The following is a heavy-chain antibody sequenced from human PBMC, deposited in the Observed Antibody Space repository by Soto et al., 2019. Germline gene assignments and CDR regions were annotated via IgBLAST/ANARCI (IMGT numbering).Heavy chain of an antibody. CDR3: AHSRHSGDWDGGSFEY. D-gene: IGHD2-21*02. V-gene: IGHV2-5*02. CDR1: GFSLTTRRVG. CDR2: AYWDDDN. Sequence: SGPTLVNPTETLTLTCTFSGFSLTTRRVGVGWIRESPGKAMEWLAFAYWDDDNRYSPSLRSRLTVTKDTSKNQVVLTMTNVDPVDTATYFSAHSRHSGDWDGGSFEYWGQ. J-gene: IGHJ4*02.